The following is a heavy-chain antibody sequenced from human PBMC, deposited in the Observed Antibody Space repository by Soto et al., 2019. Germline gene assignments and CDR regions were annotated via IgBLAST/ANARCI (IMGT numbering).Heavy chain of an antibody. Sequence: GGSLRLSCAASGFPFSSYSMNWVRQAPRKGLEWVSSISSSSSYIYYADSVKGRFTISRDNAKNSLYLQMNSLRAEDTAVYYCARDPLPYDSSGYYYPFDYWGQGTLVTVSS. D-gene: IGHD3-22*01. CDR3: ARDPLPYDSSGYYYPFDY. CDR1: GFPFSSYS. J-gene: IGHJ4*02. V-gene: IGHV3-21*01. CDR2: ISSSSSYI.